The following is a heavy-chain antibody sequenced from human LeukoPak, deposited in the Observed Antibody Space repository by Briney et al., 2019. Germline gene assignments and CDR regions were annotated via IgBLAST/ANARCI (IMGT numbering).Heavy chain of an antibody. CDR2: IFHTGSGST. V-gene: IGHV4-59*08. CDR3: ARHAVYAGSGWAFDY. Sequence: SETLSLTCTVSGASISKDYWAWIRQPPGKGLEWIGYIFHTGSGSTSHNPSLKSRVTISVDTSKNQFSLNLNSVTAADTAVYYCARHAVYAGSGWAFDYWGQGTLVTVSS. D-gene: IGHD6-19*01. J-gene: IGHJ4*02. CDR1: GASISKDY.